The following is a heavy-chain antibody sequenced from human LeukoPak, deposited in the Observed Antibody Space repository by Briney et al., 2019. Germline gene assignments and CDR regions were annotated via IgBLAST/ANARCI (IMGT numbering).Heavy chain of an antibody. J-gene: IGHJ4*02. Sequence: PSETLSLTCTVSGASVRSHYWSWFRQTPGKGLEWIGYIYHSGSTRYNSSLKSRVIISVETSKSQFFLRLTSVTAADTAVYYCCAEYEFGDYEYWGQGSLVTVSS. CDR2: IYHSGST. V-gene: IGHV4-59*02. CDR3: CAEYEFGDYEY. D-gene: IGHD3/OR15-3a*01. CDR1: GASVRSHY.